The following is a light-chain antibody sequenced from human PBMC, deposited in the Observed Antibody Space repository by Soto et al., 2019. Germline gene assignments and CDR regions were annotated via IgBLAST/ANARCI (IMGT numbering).Light chain of an antibody. Sequence: DIQMTQSPSSLSASVEDRVIITCRASQDIAIYLAWYQQKPGEAPKLLIYAASTLYGGVPSRFIGSGSGTDFALTITSLQAEDFATYYCQQLRMYPSTFGGGTKVDIK. CDR3: QQLRMYPST. J-gene: IGKJ4*01. CDR2: AAS. CDR1: QDIAIY. V-gene: IGKV1-9*01.